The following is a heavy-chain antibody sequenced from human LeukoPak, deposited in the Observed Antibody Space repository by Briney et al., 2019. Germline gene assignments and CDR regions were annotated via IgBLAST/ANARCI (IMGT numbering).Heavy chain of an antibody. CDR1: VFTFTNFW. V-gene: IGHV3-7*01. D-gene: IGHD2-15*01. J-gene: IGHJ4*02. CDR3: AKDIVGGGNDY. Sequence: GESLTLSCAAAVFTFTNFWMSWVRQAPGKGLEWVANVIEDVTKTNYGDSVKGRFTISRDNAKTSLYLHMNSLRAEDTAVYYCAKDIVGGGNDYWGRGTLVIVSS. CDR2: VIEDVTKT.